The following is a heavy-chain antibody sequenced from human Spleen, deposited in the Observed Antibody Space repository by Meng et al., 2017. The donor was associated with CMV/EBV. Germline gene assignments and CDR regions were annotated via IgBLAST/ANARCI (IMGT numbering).Heavy chain of an antibody. CDR2: IYHSGSA. Sequence: SETLSLTCTVSGYSISSDYYWGWIRQPPGKRLEWIGNIYHSGSAYYNPSLKSRVSISVDTSKNQFSLKLSSVTSADTAVYYCVRTEGWLDPWGQGTLVTVSS. V-gene: IGHV4-38-2*02. CDR3: VRTEGWLDP. J-gene: IGHJ5*02. CDR1: GYSISSDYY. D-gene: IGHD1-14*01.